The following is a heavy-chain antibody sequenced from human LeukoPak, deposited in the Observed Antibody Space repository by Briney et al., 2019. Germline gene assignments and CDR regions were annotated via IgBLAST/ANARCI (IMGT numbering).Heavy chain of an antibody. Sequence: QAGGSLGLSCAASGFTFSSYAMSWVRQAPGKGLEWVSAISGSGGSTYYADSVKARFTISRDNSKSTLYLQMNSLRAEDTAVYYCAKEARVVVRAFDIWGQGTMVTVSS. CDR2: ISGSGGST. V-gene: IGHV3-23*01. D-gene: IGHD2-21*01. J-gene: IGHJ3*02. CDR3: AKEARVVVRAFDI. CDR1: GFTFSSYA.